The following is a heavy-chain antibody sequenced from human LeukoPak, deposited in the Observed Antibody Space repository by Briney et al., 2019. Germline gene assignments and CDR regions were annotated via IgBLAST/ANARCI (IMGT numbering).Heavy chain of an antibody. CDR3: AGTYYYDSGGSPGAFDI. V-gene: IGHV1-2*02. CDR1: GYTFTGYY. D-gene: IGHD3-22*01. Sequence: GASVKVSCKASGYTFTGYYMHWVRQAPGQGLEWMGWINPNSGGTNYAQKFQGRVTMTMDTSISTAYMELSRLRSDDTAVYYCAGTYYYDSGGSPGAFDIWGQGTMVTVSS. J-gene: IGHJ3*02. CDR2: INPNSGGT.